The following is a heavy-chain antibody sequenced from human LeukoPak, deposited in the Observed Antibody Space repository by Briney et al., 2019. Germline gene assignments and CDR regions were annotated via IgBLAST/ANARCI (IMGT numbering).Heavy chain of an antibody. CDR1: GFTFSNLW. CDR2: IKQDGSEK. J-gene: IGHJ4*02. V-gene: IGHV3-7*03. Sequence: PGGSLRLSCAASGFTFSNLWMSWVRQAPGKGLKWVANIKQDGSEKYYVDSVKGRFTIPRDNAQNSLYLQMNSLRAEDTAIYYCATSTAAAGTDWGQGTLATVSS. CDR3: ATSTAAAGTD. D-gene: IGHD6-13*01.